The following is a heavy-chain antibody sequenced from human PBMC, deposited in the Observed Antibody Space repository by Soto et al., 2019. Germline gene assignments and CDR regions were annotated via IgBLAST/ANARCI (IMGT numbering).Heavy chain of an antibody. D-gene: IGHD3-3*01. J-gene: IGHJ3*02. CDR2: ISESGST. CDR1: GASISSHY. CDR3: ARQVETFHGNPRIFVAFDI. Sequence: SETLSLTCSVSGASISSHYWSWIRQSPTKGLEWIGYISESGSTIYSPSLNSRVRISVDKSKNQFSLKVTSVTAADTAVYYCARQVETFHGNPRIFVAFDIWGRGTMVTVSS. V-gene: IGHV4-59*08.